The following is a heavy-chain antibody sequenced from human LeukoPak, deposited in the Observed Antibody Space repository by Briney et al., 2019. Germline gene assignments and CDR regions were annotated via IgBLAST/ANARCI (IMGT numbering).Heavy chain of an antibody. CDR2: ISSSGTYL. Sequence: AGGSLRLSCAASGFTFSSHGMNWVRQAPGKGLEWVSSISSSGTYLYYADSVKGRFTISRDNAKNSLSLQMSSLRVEDTAVYYCARDPSEASHPYYFDYWGQGTVVTVSS. V-gene: IGHV3-21*01. J-gene: IGHJ4*02. CDR1: GFTFSSHG. CDR3: ARDPSEASHPYYFDY. D-gene: IGHD2-2*01.